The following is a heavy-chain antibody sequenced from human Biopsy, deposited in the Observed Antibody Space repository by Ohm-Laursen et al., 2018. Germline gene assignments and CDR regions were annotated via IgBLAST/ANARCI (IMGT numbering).Heavy chain of an antibody. J-gene: IGHJ4*02. CDR2: IKRDGTTT. CDR1: GFTFSNYY. V-gene: IGHV3-74*01. D-gene: IGHD4-11*01. CDR3: ARGGFFAYSTFDY. Sequence: SLRLSCSASGFTFSNYYMHWVRHAPGKGLLWVSRIKRDGTTTDYAESVKGRFTISRDNAKNTLHLQMNSLRAEDTAVYYCARGGFFAYSTFDYWGQGALVTVSS.